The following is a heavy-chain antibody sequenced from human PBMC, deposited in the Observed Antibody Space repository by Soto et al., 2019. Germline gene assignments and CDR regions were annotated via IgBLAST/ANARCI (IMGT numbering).Heavy chain of an antibody. CDR2: IYHSGST. D-gene: IGHD3-3*01. CDR1: GGSISSGGYS. CDR3: ARTTYYDFWSGNTPDPEGWFDP. Sequence: QLQLQESGSGLVKPSQTLSLTCAVSGGSISSGGYSWSWIRQPPGKGLEWIGYIYHSGSTYYNPSLKSRVTISVDRSKNQFSLKLSSVTAADTAVYYCARTTYYDFWSGNTPDPEGWFDPWGQGTLVTVSS. J-gene: IGHJ5*02. V-gene: IGHV4-30-2*01.